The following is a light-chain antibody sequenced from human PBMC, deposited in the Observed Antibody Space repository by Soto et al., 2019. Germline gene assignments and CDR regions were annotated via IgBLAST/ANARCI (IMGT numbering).Light chain of an antibody. CDR1: QSVLYSSNNKNY. V-gene: IGKV4-1*01. Sequence: DILMPQSPDSLAVSLGERATINCKSSQSVLYSSNNKNYLAWYQQKPGQSPKLLIYWASTRESGVPDRFSGSGSGTDFTLTISSLQFEDFAVYYCQQYNNWPRTFGQGTKVDI. J-gene: IGKJ1*01. CDR3: QQYNNWPRT. CDR2: WAS.